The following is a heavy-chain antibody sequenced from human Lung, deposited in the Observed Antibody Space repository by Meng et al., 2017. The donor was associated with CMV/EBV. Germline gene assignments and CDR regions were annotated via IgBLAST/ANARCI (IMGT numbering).Heavy chain of an antibody. CDR3: ARDLKSYCSSTSCYINWFDP. J-gene: IGHJ5*02. CDR1: GGSISSSSYY. V-gene: IGHV4-39*07. D-gene: IGHD2-2*02. Sequence: SXTLSLXCTVSGGSISSSSYYWGWIRQPPGKGLEWIGRIYYSGSTYYNPSLKTRVTISVDTSKNQFSLKLSSVTAADTAVYYCARDLKSYCSSTSCYINWFDPWXQGTLVTVSS. CDR2: IYYSGST.